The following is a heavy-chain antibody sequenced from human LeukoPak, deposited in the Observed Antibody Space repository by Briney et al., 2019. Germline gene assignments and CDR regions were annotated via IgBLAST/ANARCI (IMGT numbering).Heavy chain of an antibody. D-gene: IGHD1-26*01. J-gene: IGHJ4*02. CDR3: ARDNDMEHFDY. Sequence: SETLSPTCAVSGYSISSGYYWGWIRQPPGKGLEWIGSIYHSGSTYYNPSLKSRVTISVDTSKNQFSLKLSSVTAADTAVYYCARDNDMEHFDYWGQGTLVTVSS. CDR1: GYSISSGYY. V-gene: IGHV4-38-2*02. CDR2: IYHSGST.